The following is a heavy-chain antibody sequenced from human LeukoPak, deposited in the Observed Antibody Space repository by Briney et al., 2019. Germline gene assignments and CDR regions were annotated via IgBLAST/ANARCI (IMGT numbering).Heavy chain of an antibody. D-gene: IGHD3-22*01. CDR3: AREVVISPNFDY. CDR2: IYYSGST. J-gene: IGHJ4*02. Sequence: SGTLSLTCAVSGGSITNSYWWTWVRQSPGKGLEWVGEIYYSGSTNYNPSLKSRVTMSVDKSKNQFSLKLSSVTAADTAVYYCAREVVISPNFDYWGQGTLVTVSS. V-gene: IGHV4-4*02. CDR1: GGSITNSYW.